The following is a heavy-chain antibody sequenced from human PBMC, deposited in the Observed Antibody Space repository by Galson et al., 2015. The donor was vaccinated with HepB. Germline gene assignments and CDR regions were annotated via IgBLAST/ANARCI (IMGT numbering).Heavy chain of an antibody. Sequence: CAISGDSVSSNSASWNWIRQSPSRGLEWLGRTYYRSKWYNDYAVSVKSRITINPDTSKNQSSLQLKSVTPEDTAVYYCASQDGHIWGQGTLVTVSA. CDR2: TYYRSKWYN. V-gene: IGHV6-1*01. D-gene: IGHD4-17*01. J-gene: IGHJ4*02. CDR3: ASQDGHI. CDR1: GDSVSSNSAS.